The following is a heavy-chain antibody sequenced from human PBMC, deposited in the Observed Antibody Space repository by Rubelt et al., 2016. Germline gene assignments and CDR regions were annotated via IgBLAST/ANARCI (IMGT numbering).Heavy chain of an antibody. CDR2: INHNGST. V-gene: IGHV4-34*01. J-gene: IGHJ4*02. CDR1: GGSFSGYY. CDR3: ARGKEGLGVTMMDY. D-gene: IGHD3-22*01. Sequence: QVQLQQWGAGLLKPSETLSLTCAVYGGSFSGYYWSWIRQPPGTGLEWIGEINHNGSTTYNPSLKSRVTISVDTSKNQFSLKLSSVTAADTAVYYCARGKEGLGVTMMDYWGQGTLVTVSS.